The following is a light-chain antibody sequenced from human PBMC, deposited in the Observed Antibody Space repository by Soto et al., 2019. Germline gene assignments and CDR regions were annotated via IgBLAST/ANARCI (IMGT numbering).Light chain of an antibody. Sequence: EIVLTQSPATLSLSPGESATLSCKASQSVGNYLAWYQQKPGQAPRLLIYDASNRATGIPARFSGSGSGTDFTLTISSLAPEDFAVYYCQQRTNCLTFGGGTKVETK. CDR2: DAS. V-gene: IGKV3-11*01. J-gene: IGKJ4*01. CDR1: QSVGNY. CDR3: QQRTNCLT.